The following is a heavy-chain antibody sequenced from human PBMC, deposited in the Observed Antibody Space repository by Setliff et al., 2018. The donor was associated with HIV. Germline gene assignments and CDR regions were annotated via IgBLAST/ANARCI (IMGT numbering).Heavy chain of an antibody. CDR2: ITSGGST. CDR3: AKGFRPVDTALVSGPTY. V-gene: IGHV3-23*01. D-gene: IGHD5-18*01. CDR1: GFTFSSYA. Sequence: GASLKISCAASGFTFSSYAMSWVRQTPEKGLEWVSIITSGGSTYYADSAKGRFIISRDNSQNTLYLQMNSLRADDTAIYYCAKGFRPVDTALVSGPTYWGQ. J-gene: IGHJ4*02.